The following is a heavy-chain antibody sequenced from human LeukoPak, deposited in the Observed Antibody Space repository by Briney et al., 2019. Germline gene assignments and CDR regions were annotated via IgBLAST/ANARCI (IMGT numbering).Heavy chain of an antibody. D-gene: IGHD5-18*01. CDR1: GFTFSSYE. V-gene: IGHV3-48*03. Sequence: PGGPLRLSCAASGFTFSSYEMNWVRQAPGNGLEWVSYISSGGNTIYYADSVKGRFTISRDNAKNSLYLQMNSLRAEDTAVYYCAREGTAMVSFDYWGQGTLVTVSS. CDR3: AREGTAMVSFDY. J-gene: IGHJ4*02. CDR2: ISSGGNTI.